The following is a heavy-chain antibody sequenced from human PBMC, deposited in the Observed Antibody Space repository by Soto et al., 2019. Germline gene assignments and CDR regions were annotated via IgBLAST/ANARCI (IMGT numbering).Heavy chain of an antibody. CDR3: ARDESEVYINYPFDY. CDR2: IKEDGSAK. D-gene: IGHD4-4*01. CDR1: WFSFSYYW. Sequence: PGGSLRLSCAASWFSFSYYWLGLVRHAPGKGLEWVANIKEDGSAKHYVDSVSGRFTISIDSAENSLYLQMNSRRAEHTAVYYYARDESEVYINYPFDYWGQGTLVTVSS. J-gene: IGHJ4*02. V-gene: IGHV3-7*03.